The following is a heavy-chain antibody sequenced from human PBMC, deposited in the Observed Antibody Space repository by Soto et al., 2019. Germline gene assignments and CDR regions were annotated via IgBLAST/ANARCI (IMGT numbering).Heavy chain of an antibody. CDR3: ARGLDSSGWYGGHGGWYFDY. CDR1: GYTFTSYA. J-gene: IGHJ4*02. D-gene: IGHD6-19*01. V-gene: IGHV1-3*01. Sequence: QVQLVQSGAEVKKPGASVKVPCKASGYTFTSYAMHWVRQAPGQRLEWMGWINAGNGNTKYSQKFQGRVTITRDKSASTAYMELSSLRSEDTAVYYCARGLDSSGWYGGHGGWYFDYWGQGTLVTVSS. CDR2: INAGNGNT.